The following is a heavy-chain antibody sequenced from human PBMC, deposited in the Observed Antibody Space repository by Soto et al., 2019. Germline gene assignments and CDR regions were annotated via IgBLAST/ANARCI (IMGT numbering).Heavy chain of an antibody. D-gene: IGHD6-13*01. CDR2: IDWDDDK. V-gene: IGHV2-70*01. CDR3: ARNSAEIAAAGGYYFDY. CDR1: GFSLSTSGMC. J-gene: IGHJ4*02. Sequence: SGPTLVNPTQTLTLTCTFSGFSLSTSGMCVSWIRQPPGKALEWLALIDWDDDKYYSTSLKTRLTISKDTSKNQVVLTMTNMDPVDTATYYCARNSAEIAAAGGYYFDYWGQGTLVTVSS.